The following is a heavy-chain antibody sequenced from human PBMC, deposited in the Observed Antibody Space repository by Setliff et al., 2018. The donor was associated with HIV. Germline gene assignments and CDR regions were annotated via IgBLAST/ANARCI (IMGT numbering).Heavy chain of an antibody. Sequence: VGSLRLSCAASGFTFSSYWMTWVRQAPGKGLEWVANIKQDGSEKYYVDSVKGRFTISRDNAKNSLYLQMNSLRAEDTAVYYCARDQSLSYGSGSRKFDYWGQGTLVTVSS. CDR2: IKQDGSEK. D-gene: IGHD3-10*01. CDR3: ARDQSLSYGSGSRKFDY. CDR1: GFTFSSYW. V-gene: IGHV3-7*01. J-gene: IGHJ4*02.